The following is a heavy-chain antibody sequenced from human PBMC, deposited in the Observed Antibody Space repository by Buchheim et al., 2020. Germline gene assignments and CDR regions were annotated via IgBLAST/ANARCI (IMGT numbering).Heavy chain of an antibody. D-gene: IGHD1-26*01. J-gene: IGHJ5*02. CDR1: GFTFTSHW. CDR3: ANDLVGANLNWWFDP. Sequence: EVQLVESGGGLVQPGGSLRLSCAASGFTFTSHWMYWVRQIPGKGLLWVSRINGDGSSTSYADSVKGRFTISRDNSKNTLYLQMNSLRAEDTAVYYCANDLVGANLNWWFDPWGQGTL. V-gene: IGHV3-74*02. CDR2: INGDGSST.